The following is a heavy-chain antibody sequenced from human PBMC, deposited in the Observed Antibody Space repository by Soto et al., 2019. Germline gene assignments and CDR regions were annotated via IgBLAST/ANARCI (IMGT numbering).Heavy chain of an antibody. CDR3: ARVAPVKRLDY. Sequence: QVQLQQWGAGLLKPSETLSLTCAVFGGSFSSYAWTWIRQPPGKGLEWIGEINDSGSTNYNASLKSRVAISVDTSKNHFSLSLRSVTAADTAVYYCARVAPVKRLDYWGQGSLITVSS. CDR1: GGSFSSYA. J-gene: IGHJ4*02. V-gene: IGHV4-34*01. CDR2: INDSGST. D-gene: IGHD3-16*01.